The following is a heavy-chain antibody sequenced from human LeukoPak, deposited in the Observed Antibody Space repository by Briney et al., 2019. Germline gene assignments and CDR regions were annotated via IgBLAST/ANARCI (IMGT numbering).Heavy chain of an antibody. V-gene: IGHV3-30-3*01. J-gene: IGHJ4*02. CDR1: GFTFSSYW. D-gene: IGHD6-19*01. CDR3: ARDPEDSSGWPYFDY. Sequence: GGSLRLSCAASGFTFSSYWMRWVRQAPGKGLEWVAVISYDGSNKYYADSVKGRFTISRDNSKNTLYLQMNSLRAEDTAVYYCARDPEDSSGWPYFDYWGQGTLVTVSS. CDR2: ISYDGSNK.